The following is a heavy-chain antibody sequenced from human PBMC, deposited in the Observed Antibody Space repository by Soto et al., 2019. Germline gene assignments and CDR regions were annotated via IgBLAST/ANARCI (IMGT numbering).Heavy chain of an antibody. CDR1: GFTFSSYA. CDR3: AKDALWGSSSSWGRFDY. CDR2: ISGSGGST. J-gene: IGHJ4*02. Sequence: GGSLRLSCAASGFTFSSYAMSWVRQAPGKGLEWVSAISGSGGSTYYADSVKGRFTISRDNSKNTLYLQMNSLRAEDTAVYYCAKDALWGSSSSWGRFDYWGQGTLVTVSS. V-gene: IGHV3-23*01. D-gene: IGHD6-13*01.